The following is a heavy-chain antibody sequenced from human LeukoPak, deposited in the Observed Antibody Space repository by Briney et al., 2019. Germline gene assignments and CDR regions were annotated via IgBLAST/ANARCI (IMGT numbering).Heavy chain of an antibody. D-gene: IGHD1-14*01. CDR2: IHHSGIT. V-gene: IGHV4-30-2*01. CDR3: ATSGGAGTRVDY. Sequence: PSETLSLTCTVSGGSISSGGYYWSWIRQPPGRGLEWIGYIHHSGITYYNPSLKSRVTLSVDGSKNQFSLNLSSVTAADTAMYYCATSGGAGTRVDYWGQGTLVTVSS. J-gene: IGHJ4*02. CDR1: GGSISSGGYY.